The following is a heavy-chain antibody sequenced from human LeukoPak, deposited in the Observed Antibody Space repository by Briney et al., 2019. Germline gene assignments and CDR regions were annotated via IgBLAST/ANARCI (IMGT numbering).Heavy chain of an antibody. CDR1: GFTFSSYW. Sequence: PGGSLRLSCAASGFTFSSYWMSWVRQAPGKGLEWVANIKQDGSEKYYVDSVKGRFTISRDNAKNSLYLQMNSLRAEDMAVYYCARGGVADWDYAYYYYYMDVWGKGTTVTVSS. V-gene: IGHV3-7*01. J-gene: IGHJ6*03. CDR3: ARGGVADWDYAYYYYYMDV. D-gene: IGHD1-7*01. CDR2: IKQDGSEK.